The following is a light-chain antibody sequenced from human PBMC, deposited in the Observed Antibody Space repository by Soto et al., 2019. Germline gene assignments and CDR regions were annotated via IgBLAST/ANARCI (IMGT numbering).Light chain of an antibody. CDR2: GAS. CDR3: QQYNDRPQT. Sequence: EVEMTQSPGTLSVSAGESATLSCRASLSVSSNVAWYQQRPGQAPRLLIYGASTRDTGIPARFSGSGSGTEFSLIISSLQSEDFAVYHCQQYNDRPQTFGQGTNVEIK. J-gene: IGKJ1*01. V-gene: IGKV3-15*01. CDR1: LSVSSN.